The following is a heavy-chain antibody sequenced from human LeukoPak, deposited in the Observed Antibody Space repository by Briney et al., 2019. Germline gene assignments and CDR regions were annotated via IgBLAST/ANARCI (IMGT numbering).Heavy chain of an antibody. J-gene: IGHJ4*02. D-gene: IGHD6-13*01. V-gene: IGHV4-59*01. CDR2: IYYSGST. Sequence: PSETLSLTCTVSGASISSYYWSWIRQPPGKGLEWIGRIYYSGSTNYNPSLKSRITISVDTSKNQFSLKLSSVTAADTAVYYCAEGYSSSWHQFDYWGQGTLVTVSS. CDR1: GASISSYY. CDR3: AEGYSSSWHQFDY.